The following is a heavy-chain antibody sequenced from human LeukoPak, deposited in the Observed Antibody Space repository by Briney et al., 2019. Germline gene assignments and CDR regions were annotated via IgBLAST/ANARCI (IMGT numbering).Heavy chain of an antibody. J-gene: IGHJ4*02. Sequence: SVKVSCKASGGTFSSYAISWVRQAPGQGLEWMGGIIPIFGTANYAQKFQRRVTITADESTSTAYMELSSLRSEDTAVYYCARDLMVRGVITSPFDYWGQGTLVTVSS. CDR1: GGTFSSYA. V-gene: IGHV1-69*01. CDR2: IIPIFGTA. D-gene: IGHD3-10*01. CDR3: ARDLMVRGVITSPFDY.